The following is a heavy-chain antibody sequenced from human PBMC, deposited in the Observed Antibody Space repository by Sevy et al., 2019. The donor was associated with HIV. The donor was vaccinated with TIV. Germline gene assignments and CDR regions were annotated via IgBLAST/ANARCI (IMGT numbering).Heavy chain of an antibody. CDR1: GFTFNIYV. D-gene: IGHD4-17*01. CDR2: ISSDGSSE. CDR3: ARDLPSAVTLSFYYYGLHV. Sequence: GGSLRLSCAASGFTFNIYVIHWVRQAPGKGLEWVAVISSDGSSEYYADSVKGRFTISRDNSKNTLYLQMNSLRAEDTAVYYCARDLPSAVTLSFYYYGLHVWGQGTTVTVSS. V-gene: IGHV3-30*04. J-gene: IGHJ6*02.